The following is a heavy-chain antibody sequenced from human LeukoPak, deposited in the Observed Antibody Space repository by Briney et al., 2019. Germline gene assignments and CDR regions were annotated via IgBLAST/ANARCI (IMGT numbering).Heavy chain of an antibody. D-gene: IGHD6-19*01. CDR2: IRYDGNNK. J-gene: IGHJ4*02. V-gene: IGHV3-30*02. CDR1: GFTSSSYG. CDR3: AKRFSSGWDLDY. Sequence: GGSLRLSCAASGFTSSSYGMHWVRQAPGKGLEWVASIRYDGNNKNYADSVKGRFTISRDNSESTLYLQMNSLRAEDTAVYYCAKRFSSGWDLDYWGQGTLVTVSS.